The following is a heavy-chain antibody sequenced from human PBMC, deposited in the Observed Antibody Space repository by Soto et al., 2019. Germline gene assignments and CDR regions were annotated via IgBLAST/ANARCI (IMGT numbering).Heavy chain of an antibody. V-gene: IGHV4-4*07. CDR1: GASMNSYH. D-gene: IGHD6-13*01. J-gene: IGHJ5*02. CDR3: ARDQGVAAAGITWFDP. Sequence: PSETLSLTCTVSGASMNSYHWSWIRQPAGKGLEWIGHIHSSGSTNYSPSLKSRVTMSVDTSKNQFSLRLMSLTAADTAVYYCARDQGVAAAGITWFDPWGQGSLVT. CDR2: IHSSGST.